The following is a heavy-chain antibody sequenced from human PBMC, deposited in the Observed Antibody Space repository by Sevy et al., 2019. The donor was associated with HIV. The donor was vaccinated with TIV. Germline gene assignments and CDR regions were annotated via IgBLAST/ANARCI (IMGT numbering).Heavy chain of an antibody. J-gene: IGHJ5*02. CDR1: GFTFSSYG. CDR2: ISYDGSNK. Sequence: GGSLRLSCAASGFTFSSYGMHWVRQAPGKGLEWVAVISYDGSNKYYADSVKGRFTISRDNSKNTLYLQMNSLRAEDTSVYYCAKDEGVIVFVNWVDPWGQGTLVTVSS. CDR3: AKDEGVIVFVNWVDP. D-gene: IGHD3-10*01. V-gene: IGHV3-30*18.